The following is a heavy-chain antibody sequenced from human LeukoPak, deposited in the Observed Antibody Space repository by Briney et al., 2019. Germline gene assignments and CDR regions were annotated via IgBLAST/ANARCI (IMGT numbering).Heavy chain of an antibody. CDR3: AKDGWLESGRTPFYFDS. D-gene: IGHD3-10*01. V-gene: IGHV3-48*01. Sequence: VQPGGSLSLSCVASGFTFNKYSMNWVRRAPGKGLQWLSYISGSSRTIYYADSAKGRFAISRDNARNSLYLQMNSLRVEDTAVYYCAKDGWLESGRTPFYFDSWGQGTLVTVSS. CDR2: ISGSSRTI. CDR1: GFTFNKYS. J-gene: IGHJ4*02.